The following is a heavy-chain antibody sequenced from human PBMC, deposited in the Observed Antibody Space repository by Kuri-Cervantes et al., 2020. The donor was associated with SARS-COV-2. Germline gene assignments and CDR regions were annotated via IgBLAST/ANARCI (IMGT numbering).Heavy chain of an antibody. Sequence: ASVNVSCQACVCTYTDYYMHWVRQAPGQGLEWMGWMNPNSGNTGYAQKFQGRVTITRKTSISTAYMELSSLRSEETAVYYCARGRKVRFLEWTNGGYYYYMDVWGKGTTVTVSS. CDR3: ARGRKVRFLEWTNGGYYYYMDV. CDR2: MNPNSGNT. J-gene: IGHJ6*03. V-gene: IGHV1-8*03. CDR1: VCTYTDYY. D-gene: IGHD3-3*01.